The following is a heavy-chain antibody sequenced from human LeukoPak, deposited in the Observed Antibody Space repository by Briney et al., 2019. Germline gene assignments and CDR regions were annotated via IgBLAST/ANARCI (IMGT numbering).Heavy chain of an antibody. D-gene: IGHD3-22*01. V-gene: IGHV3-7*03. J-gene: IGHJ4*02. CDR2: IVQDGSAK. CDR1: GFTFSNYW. Sequence: GGSLRLSCVASGFTFSNYWMSWVRQAPDKGLEWVANIVQDGSAKYYLDSVKGRFTISRDNAKNSLYLQMNSLQAEDTAVYFCARGAYYYEDWGQGTLVTVSS. CDR3: ARGAYYYED.